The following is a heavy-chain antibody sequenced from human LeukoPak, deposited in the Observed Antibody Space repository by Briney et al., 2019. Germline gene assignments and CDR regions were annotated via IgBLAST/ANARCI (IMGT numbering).Heavy chain of an antibody. CDR3: AGDGTSGWHFDY. V-gene: IGHV3-64*01. J-gene: IGHJ4*02. D-gene: IGHD6-19*01. CDR1: GFTFSNYP. Sequence: GGSLRLSCAASGFTFSNYPMHWVRQAPGKGLEYVSSILGDGSSTSYANSVKGRFTISRDNSRNTLYLQMGSLRADDMAVYYCAGDGTSGWHFDYWGQGTLVTVSS. CDR2: ILGDGSST.